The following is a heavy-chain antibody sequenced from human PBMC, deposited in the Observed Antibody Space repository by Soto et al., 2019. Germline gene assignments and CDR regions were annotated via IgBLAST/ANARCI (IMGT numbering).Heavy chain of an antibody. D-gene: IGHD6-13*01. J-gene: IGHJ4*02. CDR2: IWYDGSNK. CDR1: GFTFSSYG. Sequence: ESGGGVVQPGRSLRLSCAASGFTFSSYGMHWVRQAPGKGLEWVAVIWYDGSNKYYADSVKGRFTISRDNSKNTLYLQMNSLRAEDTAVYYCARDDSSIAAAGLDYWGQGTLVTVSS. V-gene: IGHV3-33*01. CDR3: ARDDSSIAAAGLDY.